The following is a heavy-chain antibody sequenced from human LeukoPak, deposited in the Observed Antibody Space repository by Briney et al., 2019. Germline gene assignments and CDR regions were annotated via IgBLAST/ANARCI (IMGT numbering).Heavy chain of an antibody. V-gene: IGHV4-34*01. Sequence: SETLSLTCAVYGESLSGGYWSWIRQPPGKGLEWIGEVDHYGSTNNNPSLKSRVTISVDTSKNQFSLRLYSVTAADTAVYYCARGAQYYYGSLLDYWGQGTLVTVSS. D-gene: IGHD3-10*01. CDR2: VDHYGST. CDR1: GESLSGGY. CDR3: ARGAQYYYGSLLDY. J-gene: IGHJ4*02.